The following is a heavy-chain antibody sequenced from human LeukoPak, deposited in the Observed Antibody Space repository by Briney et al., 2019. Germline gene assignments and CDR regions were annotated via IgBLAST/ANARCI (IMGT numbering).Heavy chain of an antibody. V-gene: IGHV4-30-4*01. CDR3: ARGQTTYCGGDCYSYYFDY. Sequence: SQTLSLTCTVSGGSISSGDYYWSWIRQPPGKGLEWIGYIYYSGSTYYNPSLKSRVTISVGTSKNQFSLKLSSVTAADTAVYYCARGQTTYCGGDCYSYYFDYWGQGTLVTVSS. D-gene: IGHD2-21*02. CDR2: IYYSGST. J-gene: IGHJ4*02. CDR1: GGSISSGDYY.